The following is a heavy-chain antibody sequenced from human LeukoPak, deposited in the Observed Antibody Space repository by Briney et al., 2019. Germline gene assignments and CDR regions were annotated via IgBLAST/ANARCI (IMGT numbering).Heavy chain of an antibody. D-gene: IGHD2-2*01. CDR3: ARPYCSSTSCQYYYYYYGMDV. CDR1: GGTFSSYA. Sequence: SVKVSCKASGGTFSSYAISWVRQAPGQGLEWMGGIIPIFGTANHAQKFQGRVTITADESTSTAYMELSSLRSEDTAVYYCARPYCSSTSCQYYYYYYGMDVWGQGTTVTVSS. CDR2: IIPIFGTA. V-gene: IGHV1-69*13. J-gene: IGHJ6*02.